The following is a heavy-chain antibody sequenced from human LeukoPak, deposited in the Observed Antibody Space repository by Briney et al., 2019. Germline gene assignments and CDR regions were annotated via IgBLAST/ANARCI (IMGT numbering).Heavy chain of an antibody. CDR1: GGSFSGYY. CDR3: ARPIRSSWYSPLANSKNNWFDP. V-gene: IGHV4-34*01. D-gene: IGHD6-13*01. CDR2: INHSGST. Sequence: SETLSLTCAVYGGSFSGYYWSWIRQPPGKGLGWIGEINHSGSTNYNPSLKSRVTISVDTSKNQFSLKLSSVTAADTAVYYCARPIRSSWYSPLANSKNNWFDPWGQGTLVTVSS. J-gene: IGHJ5*02.